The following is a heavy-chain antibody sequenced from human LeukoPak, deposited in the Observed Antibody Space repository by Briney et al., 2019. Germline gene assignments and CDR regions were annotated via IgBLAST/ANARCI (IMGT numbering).Heavy chain of an antibody. D-gene: IGHD4-23*01. Sequence: GGSLRLFCAVSGFTLSNAWMKWVRPAPARGVEWVGCIKRNSYGGTTDYAAPVKGRFIVSRDYSKSSLYLQMNSLKTEDTAVYYCATGAPWSPRWGVGEYFQHWGQGTLVSVSS. J-gene: IGHJ1*01. V-gene: IGHV3-15*01. CDR2: IKRNSYGGTT. CDR3: ATGAPWSPRWGVGEYFQH. CDR1: GFTLSNAW.